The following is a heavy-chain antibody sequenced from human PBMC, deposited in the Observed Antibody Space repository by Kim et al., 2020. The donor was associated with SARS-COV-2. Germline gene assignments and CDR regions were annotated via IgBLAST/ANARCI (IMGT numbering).Heavy chain of an antibody. CDR2: IYDSGVT. CDR3: ARGGYSPVVSYYYGMDV. CDR1: GASISGFY. V-gene: IGHV4-59*01. J-gene: IGHJ6*01. Sequence: SETLSLTCTVSGASISGFYWTWIRQPPGKGLEWIGHIYDSGVTKNNPSLQSRVTLSVDTSRNQFSLRLRSVTAADTAIYYCARGGYSPVVSYYYGMDVWG. D-gene: IGHD5-18*01.